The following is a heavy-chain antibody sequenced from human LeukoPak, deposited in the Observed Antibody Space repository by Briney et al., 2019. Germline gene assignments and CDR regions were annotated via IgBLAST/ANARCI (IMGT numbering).Heavy chain of an antibody. CDR1: GGSISSYY. D-gene: IGHD2-15*01. J-gene: IGHJ4*02. Sequence: PETLSLTCTVSGGSISSYYWSWIRQPPGKGLEWIGYIYYSGNSNYNPSLKSRVTISADTSKNEFSLKLSSVTAADTAICYCATRSTGVAATFDSWGQGALVTVSS. CDR2: IYYSGNS. CDR3: ATRSTGVAATFDS. V-gene: IGHV4-59*01.